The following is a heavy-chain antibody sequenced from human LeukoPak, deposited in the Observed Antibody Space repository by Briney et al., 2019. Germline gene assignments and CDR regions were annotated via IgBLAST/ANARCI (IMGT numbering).Heavy chain of an antibody. V-gene: IGHV3-21*06. CDR2: ISGNSYSI. D-gene: IGHD5-24*01. CDR3: ARDRVGWGNWFDP. Sequence: GGSVRLSCAASGFTFSSYSMHWVRQAPGKGLEWVSAISGNSYSIYYGDSVKGRATISRDNAKNSLYPQMDSLRDEDTAVYYCARDRVGWGNWFDPWGQGTLVTVSS. J-gene: IGHJ5*02. CDR1: GFTFSSYS.